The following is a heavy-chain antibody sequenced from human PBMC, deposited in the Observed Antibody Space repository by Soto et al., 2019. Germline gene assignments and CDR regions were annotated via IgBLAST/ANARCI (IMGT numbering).Heavy chain of an antibody. CDR1: SGSISSSNW. J-gene: IGHJ4*02. V-gene: IGHV4-4*02. D-gene: IGHD4-17*01. Sequence: QVQLQESGPGLVKPSGTLSLTCAVSSGSISSSNWWSWVRQPPGKGLEWIGEIYHSGSTNYNPSPKSRVTITENKSKNHSSLERSPGTAADTAVYYCGRGGGADYGDYYFDYWGQGTLVTVSS. CDR3: GRGGGADYGDYYFDY. CDR2: IYHSGST.